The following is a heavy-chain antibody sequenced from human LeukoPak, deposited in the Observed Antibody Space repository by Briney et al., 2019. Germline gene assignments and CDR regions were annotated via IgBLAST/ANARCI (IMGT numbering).Heavy chain of an antibody. J-gene: IGHJ4*02. CDR2: INPNSGAT. V-gene: IGHV1-2*02. CDR3: ARDMPWNYYDSSGYSDY. CDR1: EYTFTGYF. Sequence: ASVKVSCKASEYTFTGYFMHWVRQAPGQGLEWMGRINPNSGATTYAQKFQGRVTMTRDTSTGTVYMELSSLRSEDTAVYYCARDMPWNYYDSSGYSDYWGQGTLVTVSS. D-gene: IGHD3-22*01.